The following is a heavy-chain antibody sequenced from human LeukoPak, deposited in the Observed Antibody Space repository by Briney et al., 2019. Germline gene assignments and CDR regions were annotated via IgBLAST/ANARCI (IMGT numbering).Heavy chain of an antibody. CDR3: ARGISSGPLPGDY. Sequence: SETLSLTCTVSGGSISSYYWSWIRQPPGKGLEWIGYIYYSGSTNYNLSLKSRVTISVDTSKNQFSLKLSSVTAADTAVYYCARGISSGPLPGDYWGQGTLVTVSS. D-gene: IGHD6-25*01. CDR2: IYYSGST. J-gene: IGHJ4*02. CDR1: GGSISSYY. V-gene: IGHV4-59*01.